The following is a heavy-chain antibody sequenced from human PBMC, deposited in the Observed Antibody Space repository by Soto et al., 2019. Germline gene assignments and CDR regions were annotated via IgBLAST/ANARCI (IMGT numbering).Heavy chain of an antibody. CDR3: TKEAATSVTRLTLYSMDV. J-gene: IGHJ6*03. V-gene: IGHV3-23*01. D-gene: IGHD4-4*01. Sequence: GGSLRLSCAASGFTFTNYAMNWVRQAPGKGLEWVSGISGSGARTSHADSVKGRYTISRDNSKNTLYLQMSSLRAEDTAVYYCTKEAATSVTRLTLYSMDVWGEGTTVTVSS. CDR1: GFTFTNYA. CDR2: ISGSGART.